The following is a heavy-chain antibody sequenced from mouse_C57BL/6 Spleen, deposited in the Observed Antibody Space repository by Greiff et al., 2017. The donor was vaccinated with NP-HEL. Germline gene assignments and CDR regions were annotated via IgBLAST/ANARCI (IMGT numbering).Heavy chain of an antibody. V-gene: IGHV1-53*01. D-gene: IGHD3-1*01. CDR2: INPSNGGT. Sequence: QVQLKQSGTELVKPGASVKLSCKASGYTFTSYWMHWVKQRPGQGLEWIGNINPSNGGTNYNEKFKSKATLTVDKSSSTAYMQLSSLTSEDSAVYYCARDRASEYYFDYWGQGTTLTVSS. CDR1: GYTFTSYW. J-gene: IGHJ2*01. CDR3: ARDRASEYYFDY.